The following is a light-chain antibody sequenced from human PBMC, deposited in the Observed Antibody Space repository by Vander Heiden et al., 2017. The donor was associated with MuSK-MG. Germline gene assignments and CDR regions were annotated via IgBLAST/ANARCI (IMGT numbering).Light chain of an antibody. CDR1: SSNIGAGYD. Sequence: QSVLTQPPSVSGAPGQRVTISCTGNSSNIGAGYDVHWYQQLPGTAPKLLIYGNSNRPSGVPDRFSGSKSGTSASLAITGLQAEDEADYYCQSYDSSLSVHVVFGGGTKLTVL. V-gene: IGLV1-40*01. CDR2: GNS. J-gene: IGLJ2*01. CDR3: QSYDSSLSVHVV.